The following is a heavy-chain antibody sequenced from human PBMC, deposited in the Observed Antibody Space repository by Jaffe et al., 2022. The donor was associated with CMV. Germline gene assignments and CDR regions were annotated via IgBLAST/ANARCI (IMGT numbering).Heavy chain of an antibody. D-gene: IGHD3-22*01. V-gene: IGHV3-48*03. Sequence: EVQLVESGGGLVQPGGSLRLSCAASGFTFSSYEMNWVRQAPGKGLEWVSYISSSGSTIYYADSVKGRFTISRDNAKNSLYLQMNSLRAEDTAVYYCASPDYDSTDYWGQGTLVTVSS. CDR3: ASPDYDSTDY. J-gene: IGHJ4*02. CDR1: GFTFSSYE. CDR2: ISSSGSTI.